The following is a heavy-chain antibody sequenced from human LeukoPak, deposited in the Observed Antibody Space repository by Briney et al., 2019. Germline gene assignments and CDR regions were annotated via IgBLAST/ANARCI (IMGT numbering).Heavy chain of an antibody. V-gene: IGHV3-23*01. CDR2: ISTTGGST. J-gene: IGHJ4*02. CDR3: AKDPPLGYCSGGSCYSGFDY. D-gene: IGHD2-15*01. CDR1: RFTFSSYA. Sequence: GGSLRLSRAASRFTFSSYAMSWVRQAPGKGLEWVSSISTTGGSTYYADSVRGRFTISRDNSKNTLYLQMNSLRAEDTAVYYCAKDPPLGYCSGGSCYSGFDYWGQGTLVTVSS.